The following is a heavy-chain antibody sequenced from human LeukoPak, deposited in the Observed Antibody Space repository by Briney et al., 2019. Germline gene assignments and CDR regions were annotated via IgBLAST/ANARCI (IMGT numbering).Heavy chain of an antibody. CDR2: IRSKADSYAT. J-gene: IGHJ3*02. Sequence: GGSLRLSCAASGFTFSGSPMHWVRRASGKGLEWIGRIRSKADSYATAYAASVKDRFTISRDDSKNTAYLQMNSLKTEDTAVYCARRAQIIGAGLDIWGQGTMVTVSS. V-gene: IGHV3-73*01. D-gene: IGHD3-10*01. CDR3: ARRAQIIGAGLDI. CDR1: GFTFSGSP.